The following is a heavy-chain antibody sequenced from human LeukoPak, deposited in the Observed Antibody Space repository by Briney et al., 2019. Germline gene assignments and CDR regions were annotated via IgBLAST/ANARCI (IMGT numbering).Heavy chain of an antibody. Sequence: QTGGSLRLSRAASGFTVSSNYMSWVRQAPGKGLEWVSGIYSCGSTYYAGPVKGRFTISRDKSENTLYLQMNSLTAEDTAGYYCARGRSVSIVFDIWGEGTPVTVSS. V-gene: IGHV3-53*01. D-gene: IGHD2-15*01. J-gene: IGHJ3*02. CDR2: IYSCGST. CDR1: GFTVSSNY. CDR3: ARGRSVSIVFDI.